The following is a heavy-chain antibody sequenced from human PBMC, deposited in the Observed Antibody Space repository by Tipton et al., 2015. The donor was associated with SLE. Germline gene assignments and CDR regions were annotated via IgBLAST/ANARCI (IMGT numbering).Heavy chain of an antibody. D-gene: IGHD3-3*02. CDR1: GGSISSYY. J-gene: IGHJ3*02. CDR3: AREGGDIFGDAFDI. V-gene: IGHV4-59*01. CDR2: IYYSGST. Sequence: TLSLTCTVSGGSISSYYWSWIRQPPGKGLEWIGYIYYSGSTNYNPSLKSRVTMSVDTPKNQFSLKLTSATAGDTAVYYCAREGGDIFGDAFDIWGRGTMVTVSS.